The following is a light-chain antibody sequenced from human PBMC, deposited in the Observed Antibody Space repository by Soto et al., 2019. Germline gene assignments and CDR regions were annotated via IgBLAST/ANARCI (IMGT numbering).Light chain of an antibody. CDR1: SSDVGAYNY. J-gene: IGLJ2*01. CDR2: GVS. CDR3: ASYASSNTLI. Sequence: QSALTQPASVSGSPGQSITISCTGTSSDVGAYNYVSWYQQHPGKVPKLMIYGVSYRPSGVSNRFSGSKSGNPASLTISGLQAEDEADYYCASYASSNTLIFGGGTQLTVL. V-gene: IGLV2-14*01.